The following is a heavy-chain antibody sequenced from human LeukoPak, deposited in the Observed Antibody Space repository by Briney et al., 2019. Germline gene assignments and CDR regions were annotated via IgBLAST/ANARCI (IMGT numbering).Heavy chain of an antibody. D-gene: IGHD7-27*01. V-gene: IGHV3-48*03. J-gene: IGHJ6*02. CDR2: ISSSGSTI. CDR3: ATQTGDVDYYGLDV. CDR1: GFTFSSYE. Sequence: GGSLILSCAASGFTFSSYEMNWVRQAPGKGLEWVSYISSSGSTIYYADSVKGRFTISRDNSKNTLYLQMNSLRVEDTAVYYCATQTGDVDYYGLDVWGQGTTVTVSS.